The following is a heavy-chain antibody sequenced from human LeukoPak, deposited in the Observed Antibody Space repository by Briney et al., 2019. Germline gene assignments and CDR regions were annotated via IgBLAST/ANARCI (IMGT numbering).Heavy chain of an antibody. CDR3: ARDQQLRNAFDI. V-gene: IGHV3-74*01. Sequence: PGGSLRLSCAASGFTFSSYWMHWVRQAPGKGLVWVSRINSDGSSTSYADSVKGRFTISRDNSKNTLYLQMNSLRAEDTAVYYCARDQQLRNAFDIWGQGTMVTVSS. J-gene: IGHJ3*02. CDR1: GFTFSSYW. D-gene: IGHD5-18*01. CDR2: INSDGSST.